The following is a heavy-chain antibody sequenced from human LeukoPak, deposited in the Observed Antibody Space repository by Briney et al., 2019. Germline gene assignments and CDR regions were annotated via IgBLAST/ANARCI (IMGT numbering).Heavy chain of an antibody. J-gene: IGHJ4*02. CDR2: ISGSGGST. CDR1: GFTFSSYA. Sequence: GGSLRLSCAASGFTFSSYAMSWVRQAPGKGLEWVSTISGSGGSTYYADSVKGRFTISRDNSKNTLFLQMNSLRAEDTAVYYCAKSQQWLPYYFDYWGQGTLVTVSS. V-gene: IGHV3-23*01. CDR3: AKSQQWLPYYFDY. D-gene: IGHD6-19*01.